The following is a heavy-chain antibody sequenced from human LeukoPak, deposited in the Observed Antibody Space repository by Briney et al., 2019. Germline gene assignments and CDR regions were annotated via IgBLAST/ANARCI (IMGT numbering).Heavy chain of an antibody. Sequence: ASVKVSCKASGYTFTSYDINWVRQAPGQGLEWMGWINPNSGGTNYAQKFQGRVTMTRDTSISTAYMELSRLRSDDTAVYYCARGPTHWFDPWGQGTLVTVSS. J-gene: IGHJ5*02. V-gene: IGHV1-2*02. CDR1: GYTFTSYD. CDR2: INPNSGGT. CDR3: ARGPTHWFDP.